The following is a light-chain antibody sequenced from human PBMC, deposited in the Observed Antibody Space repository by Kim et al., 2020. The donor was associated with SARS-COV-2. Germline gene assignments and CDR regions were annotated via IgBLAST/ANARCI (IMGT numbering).Light chain of an antibody. J-gene: IGKJ5*01. CDR3: QQSFNKPIT. Sequence: DIQMTQSPSSLSASVGDRVTITCRASQMISNYLSWYQQKRPGTSPKILIYDAFSLHTGVPPRFSGSLSGTNFSLTIRSLQPEDFATYYCQQSFNKPITFGQGTRLEIK. V-gene: IGKV1-39*01. CDR1: QMISNY. CDR2: DAF.